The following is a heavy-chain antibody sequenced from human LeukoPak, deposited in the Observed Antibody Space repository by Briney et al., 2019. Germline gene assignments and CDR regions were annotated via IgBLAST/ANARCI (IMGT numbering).Heavy chain of an antibody. V-gene: IGHV4-34*01. CDR1: GASFSGYY. CDR3: ARGRQDVTMIVVVMTAVSYYLDV. CDR2: MNPSGST. Sequence: SETLSLTCAVYGASFSGYYWTWIRQTPEKGLEWIGEMNPSGSTSYNPSLKSRVTISVDTSKNQFSLKLSSVTAADTAVYYCARGRQDVTMIVVVMTAVSYYLDVWGKGTTVTVS. D-gene: IGHD3-22*01. J-gene: IGHJ6*03.